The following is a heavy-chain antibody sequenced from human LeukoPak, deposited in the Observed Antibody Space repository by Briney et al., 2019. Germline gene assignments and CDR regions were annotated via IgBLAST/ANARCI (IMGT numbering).Heavy chain of an antibody. CDR1: GFTFSNYG. D-gene: IGHD2/OR15-2a*01. CDR3: VRGIRTLDY. CDR2: IWYDGSNK. J-gene: IGHJ4*02. V-gene: IGHV3-33*01. Sequence: GGSQRLSCAASGFTFSNYGMHWVRQAPGKGLEWVADIWYDGSNKYYADSVKGRFTISRDNSKNTLYLQMNSLRAEDTAMYYCVRGIRTLDYWGQGTLVTVSS.